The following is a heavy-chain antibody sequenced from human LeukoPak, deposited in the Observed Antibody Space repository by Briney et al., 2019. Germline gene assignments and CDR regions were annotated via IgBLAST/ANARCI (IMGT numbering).Heavy chain of an antibody. Sequence: SETLSLTCTVSGGSISSSSYYWGWIRQPPGKGLEWIGSIYYSGSTYYNPSLKSRVTISVDTSKNQFSLKLSSVTAADTAVYYCARDPPKLGYFDYWGQGTLVTVSS. V-gene: IGHV4-39*07. J-gene: IGHJ4*02. D-gene: IGHD3-16*01. CDR1: GGSISSSSYY. CDR2: IYYSGST. CDR3: ARDPPKLGYFDY.